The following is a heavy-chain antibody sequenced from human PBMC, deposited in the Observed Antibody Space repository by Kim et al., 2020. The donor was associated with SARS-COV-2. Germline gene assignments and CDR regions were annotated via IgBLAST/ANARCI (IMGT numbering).Heavy chain of an antibody. Sequence: GGSLRLSCAASGFTFNNYVMNWVRQTPGKGLEWVSNISDTGDSTYYADSVKGRFTISRDNSKNMLYLQMNSLRVDDTAVYYCAKGPYDWGSSFFDYWGQGTLVTVSS. CDR2: ISDTGDST. D-gene: IGHD3-10*01. CDR3: AKGPYDWGSSFFDY. V-gene: IGHV3-23*01. CDR1: GFTFNNYV. J-gene: IGHJ4*02.